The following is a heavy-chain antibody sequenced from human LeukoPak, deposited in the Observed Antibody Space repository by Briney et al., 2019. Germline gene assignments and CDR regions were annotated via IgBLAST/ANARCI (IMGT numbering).Heavy chain of an antibody. D-gene: IGHD3-9*01. Sequence: GGSLRLSCAASGFSFSNYVMHWVRQDPGKGLEWVALIWYDGTNKYYADSVKGRFTVSRDNSKNTLFLQMNRLRVEDTAVYYCASSYYDILTGPTELNYWGQGTLVSFSS. CDR3: ASSYYDILTGPTELNY. V-gene: IGHV3-33*01. CDR2: IWYDGTNK. CDR1: GFSFSNYV. J-gene: IGHJ4*01.